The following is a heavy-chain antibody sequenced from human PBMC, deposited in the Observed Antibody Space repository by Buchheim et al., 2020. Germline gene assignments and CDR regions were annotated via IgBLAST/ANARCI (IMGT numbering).Heavy chain of an antibody. CDR3: AREDYYYGSGIGGMDV. Sequence: QVQLVQSGAEVKKPGASVKVSCKASGYTFTGYYMHWVRQAPGQGLEWMGWINPNSGGTNYAQKFQGWVTMTRETSIRTAYMELSRLRSDDTAVYCCAREDYYYGSGIGGMDVWGQGTT. J-gene: IGHJ6*02. D-gene: IGHD3-10*01. CDR1: GYTFTGYY. CDR2: INPNSGGT. V-gene: IGHV1-2*04.